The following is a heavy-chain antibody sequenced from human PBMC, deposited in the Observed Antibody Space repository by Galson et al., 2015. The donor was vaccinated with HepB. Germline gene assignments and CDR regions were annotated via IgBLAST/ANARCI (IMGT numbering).Heavy chain of an antibody. V-gene: IGHV3-33*01. J-gene: IGHJ4*02. Sequence: SLRLSCAASGFTFSSYAMHWVRQAPGKGLEWVAVIWYDGSNKYYADSVTGRFTISRDNSKTTLYLQMNSLSAEDTAVYYCATYITNLGGWGKGTLVTVSS. CDR3: ATYITNLGG. CDR2: IWYDGSNK. CDR1: GFTFSSYA. D-gene: IGHD1-14*01.